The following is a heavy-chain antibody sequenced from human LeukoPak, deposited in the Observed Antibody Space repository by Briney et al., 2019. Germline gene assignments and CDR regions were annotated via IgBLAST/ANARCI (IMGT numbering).Heavy chain of an antibody. J-gene: IGHJ4*02. CDR3: ASRTYYYGSGSSERFFDY. CDR1: GGSISNYY. CDR2: VYYSGST. V-gene: IGHV4-59*12. D-gene: IGHD3-10*01. Sequence: SETLSLTCTVSGGSISNYYWSWIRQPPGKPLEWIGYVYYSGSTNANPSLKSRVTISVDTSKNQFSLKLSSVTAADTAVYYCASRTYYYGSGSSERFFDYWGQGTLVTVSS.